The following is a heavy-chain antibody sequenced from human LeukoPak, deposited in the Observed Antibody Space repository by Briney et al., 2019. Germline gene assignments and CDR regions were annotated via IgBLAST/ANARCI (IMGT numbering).Heavy chain of an antibody. J-gene: IGHJ5*02. CDR1: GYTFTSYD. CDR3: ARDPDGIDFWSGYYSDNWFDP. V-gene: IGHV1-8*03. CDR2: MNPNSGNT. D-gene: IGHD3-3*01. Sequence: ASVKVSCKASGYTFTSYDINWVRQATGQGLEWMGWMNPNSGNTGYAQKFQGRITITRNTSIRTAYMELSSLRSDDTAVYYCARDPDGIDFWSGYYSDNWFDPWGQGTLVTVSS.